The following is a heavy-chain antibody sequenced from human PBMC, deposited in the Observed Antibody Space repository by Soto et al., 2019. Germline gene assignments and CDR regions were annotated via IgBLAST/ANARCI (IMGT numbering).Heavy chain of an antibody. D-gene: IGHD5-18*01. J-gene: IGHJ4*02. CDR2: IIPVFGTG. V-gene: IGHV1-69*06. CDR3: ARVGGTGGYNYELDY. Sequence: QVQLVQSGAEVKKPGSSVKVSCKASGGTFSSYAISWVRQAPGQGLEWMGGIIPVFGTGIYAQKFQCRVTITADKSTNTAYMELSSLRSEDTAVYFCARVGGTGGYNYELDYWGQGTMVTVAS. CDR1: GGTFSSYA.